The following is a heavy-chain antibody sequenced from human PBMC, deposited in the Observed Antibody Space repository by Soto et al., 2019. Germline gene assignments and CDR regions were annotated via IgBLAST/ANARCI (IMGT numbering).Heavy chain of an antibody. CDR1: GASISSYF. J-gene: IGHJ6*02. D-gene: IGHD6-19*01. CDR3: ARDGGQWLPPGYCYGVDV. Sequence: SETLSLTCTVYGASISSYFWTWIRQPAGKGLDWIGRISTSGTTNYNPSLKSRVTMSVDTSKNHFSLTTDDTAVYFCARDGGQWLPPGYCYGVDVWGQGTTVTVSS. V-gene: IGHV4-4*07. CDR2: ISTSGTT.